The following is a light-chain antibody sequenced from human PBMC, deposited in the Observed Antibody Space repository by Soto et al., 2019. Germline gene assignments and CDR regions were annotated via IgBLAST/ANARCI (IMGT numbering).Light chain of an antibody. Sequence: EIVLTQSPGTLSLSPGERATLSCRASQSVSSSSLAWYQLKPGQAPRLLIYGASSRATGIPDRFSGSGSGTDFSLTISRLEPEDFAVYYCELYGRSPVWTFGQGTKVEIK. V-gene: IGKV3-20*01. CDR2: GAS. CDR3: ELYGRSPVWT. CDR1: QSVSSSS. J-gene: IGKJ1*01.